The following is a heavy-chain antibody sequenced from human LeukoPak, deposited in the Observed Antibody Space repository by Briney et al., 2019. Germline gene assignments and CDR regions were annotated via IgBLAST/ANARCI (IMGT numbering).Heavy chain of an antibody. CDR3: ARHGDYYDSSGELFDY. V-gene: IGHV4-39*01. D-gene: IGHD3-22*01. CDR2: IYYSGST. CDR1: GGSISSGGHS. Sequence: SGTLSLTCTVSGGSISSGGHSWSWIRQPPGKGLEWIGSIYYSGSTYYNPSLKSRVTISVDTSKNQFSLKLSSVTAADTAVYYCARHGDYYDSSGELFDYWGQGTLVTVSS. J-gene: IGHJ4*02.